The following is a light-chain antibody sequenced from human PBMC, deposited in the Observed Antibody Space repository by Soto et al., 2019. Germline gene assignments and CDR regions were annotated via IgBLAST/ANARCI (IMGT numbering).Light chain of an antibody. CDR2: DDR. Sequence: SYELTQPPSVSVAPGQTARITCGGNNIGAKVVHWYQQKKPGQAPVLVVFDDRARPSTIPERFSGSNSGNTATLTISRVEAGDEADYDCQVWHSTSVRVFGGGTQLTVL. V-gene: IGLV3-21*02. CDR3: QVWHSTSVRV. CDR1: NIGAKV. J-gene: IGLJ2*01.